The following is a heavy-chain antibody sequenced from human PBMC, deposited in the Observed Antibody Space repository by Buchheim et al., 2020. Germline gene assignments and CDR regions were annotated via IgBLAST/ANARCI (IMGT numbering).Heavy chain of an antibody. Sequence: EVQLLESGGGLVQPGGSLRLSCAASGFTFSNFAMNWVRQAPGKGLEWVSTISGGGSTTYFANSVKGRFTISRDNSKNTLYLQRNSLRAEDTAVYYCARGRGVAGLSYFDYWGQGTL. CDR2: ISGGGSTT. D-gene: IGHD3-16*01. CDR3: ARGRGVAGLSYFDY. V-gene: IGHV3-23*01. CDR1: GFTFSNFA. J-gene: IGHJ4*02.